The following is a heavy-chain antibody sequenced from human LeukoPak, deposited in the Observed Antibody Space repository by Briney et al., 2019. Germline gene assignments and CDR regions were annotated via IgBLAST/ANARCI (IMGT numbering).Heavy chain of an antibody. V-gene: IGHV3-7*01. CDR2: IKEDESAK. D-gene: IGHD1-26*01. CDR3: ATDVGGSLDY. Sequence: GGSLRLSCAASGFTFRSYWMAWVRQAPGKGLEWVANIKEDESAKHQADSVKGRFTISRDNAQNSVYLQMSSLRGEDTAVYYCATDVGGSLDYWVQGTLVTVSS. J-gene: IGHJ4*02. CDR1: GFTFRSYW.